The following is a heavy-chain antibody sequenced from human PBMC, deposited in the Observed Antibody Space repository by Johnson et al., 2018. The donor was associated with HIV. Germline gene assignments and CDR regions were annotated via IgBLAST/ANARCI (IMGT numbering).Heavy chain of an antibody. CDR2: IKQDGSEK. J-gene: IGHJ3*02. Sequence: VQLVESGGGLVQPGGSLRLSCAASGFTFSSYWMSWVRQAPGKGLEWVANIKQDGSEKYYVDSVKGRFTISRDNAKNSLYLQMNSLRAEDTAVYYCTTDLYGDSSSSSDAFDIWGQGTVVTVSS. V-gene: IGHV3-7*01. CDR3: TTDLYGDSSSSSDAFDI. D-gene: IGHD6-6*01. CDR1: GFTFSSYW.